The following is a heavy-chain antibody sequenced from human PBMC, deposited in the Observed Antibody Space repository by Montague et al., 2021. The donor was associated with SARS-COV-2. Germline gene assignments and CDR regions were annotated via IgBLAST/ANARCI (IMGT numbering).Heavy chain of an antibody. Sequence: SETLSLTCTVSGGSISSSSYFWGWIRQPPGKGLEWIGYIYYSGSTNYNPSLKSRVTISVDTSKNQFSLKLSSVTAADTAVYYCARGVGMDVWGQGTTVTVSS. CDR2: IYYSGST. V-gene: IGHV4-61*05. J-gene: IGHJ6*02. CDR1: GGSISSSSYF. CDR3: ARGVGMDV.